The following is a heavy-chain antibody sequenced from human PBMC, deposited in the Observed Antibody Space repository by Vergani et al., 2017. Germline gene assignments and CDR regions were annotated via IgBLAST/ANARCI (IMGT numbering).Heavy chain of an antibody. CDR3: FYDFWAGYDSGDV. Sequence: EVHLVESGGGLVQPGESLKLSCATSVLTFSDSAIHWVRQTSGKGLEWIGRISDKAYNYATVYAVSVKGRFTISRDDSKRTAYLQMNGLTTEDTAVYYCFYDFWAGYDSGDVWGKGTTVTVSS. D-gene: IGHD3/OR15-3a*01. CDR2: ISDKAYNYAT. CDR1: VLTFSDSA. V-gene: IGHV3-73*02. J-gene: IGHJ6*04.